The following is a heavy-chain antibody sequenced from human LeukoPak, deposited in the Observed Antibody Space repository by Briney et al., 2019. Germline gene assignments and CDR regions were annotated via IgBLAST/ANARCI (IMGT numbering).Heavy chain of an antibody. CDR2: ISSDGNTI. CDR3: TRAKPPYCRGGSCRTPGAFDI. CDR1: GFTFSSYE. D-gene: IGHD2-15*01. V-gene: IGHV3-48*03. J-gene: IGHJ3*02. Sequence: PGASLRLSCAASGFTFSSYEMNWVRQAPGKGLEWISYISSDGNTIYYADSVKGRFTISRDNAKNSLYLQMNSLRAGDTAVYYCTRAKPPYCRGGSCRTPGAFDIWGQGTMVTVSS.